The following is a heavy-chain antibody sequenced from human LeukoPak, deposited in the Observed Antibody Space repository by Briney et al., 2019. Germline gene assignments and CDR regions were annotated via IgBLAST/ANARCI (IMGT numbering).Heavy chain of an antibody. V-gene: IGHV5-10-1*01. Sequence: GEPFNIPGKAPGYTFTSNWSTGAGQMQGKGLNWMGMIVPSDSCTSYSQSFQGYISISAAKSTSTNYLQWSSLKASDTDMYYCERQGRYGDYLGYYYGMDVWGQGTTVTVSS. CDR3: ERQGRYGDYLGYYYGMDV. CDR2: IVPSDSCT. D-gene: IGHD4-17*01. J-gene: IGHJ6*02. CDR1: GYTFTSNW.